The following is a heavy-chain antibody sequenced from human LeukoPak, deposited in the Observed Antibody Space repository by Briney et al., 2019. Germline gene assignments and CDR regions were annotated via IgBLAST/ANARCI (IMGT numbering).Heavy chain of an antibody. Sequence: PSETLSLTCTVSGGSISTSNYYWGWIRQPPGKGLEWIGNIFYSGSTYYSPSLKSRVTISVDTSKNQFSLKLSSVTAADTAVYYCARDFSEMATIRYFDYWGQGTLVTVSS. CDR3: ARDFSEMATIRYFDY. CDR2: IFYSGST. V-gene: IGHV4-39*07. J-gene: IGHJ4*02. D-gene: IGHD5-24*01. CDR1: GGSISTSNYY.